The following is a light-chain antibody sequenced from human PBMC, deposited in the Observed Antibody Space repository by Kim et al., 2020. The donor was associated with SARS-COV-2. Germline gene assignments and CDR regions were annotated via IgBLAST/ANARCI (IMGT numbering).Light chain of an antibody. V-gene: IGKV1-9*01. CDR1: QGFSTY. CDR3: QQLNSYPLT. CDR2: GAS. Sequence: ASVGDRVTITCRASQGFSTYLAWYQQKPGKAPKLLIYGASTLHSGVPARFSGSGSGTDFTLTINSLQPEDFATYYCQQLNSYPLTFGGGTKVDIK. J-gene: IGKJ4*01.